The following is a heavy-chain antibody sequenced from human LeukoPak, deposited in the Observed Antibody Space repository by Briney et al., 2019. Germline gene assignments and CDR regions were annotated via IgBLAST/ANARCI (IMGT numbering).Heavy chain of an antibody. CDR1: GFTFSSYS. J-gene: IGHJ4*02. CDR2: ISSSSNTI. D-gene: IGHD6-6*01. V-gene: IGHV3-48*01. Sequence: GGSLRLSCVASGFTFSSYSINWVRQAPGKGLEWVSFISSSSNTIHYADSVEGRFTVPRDNAKNSLYLQMNSLRAEDTAVYYCARGGKYSSSSSDFWGQGTLVTVSS. CDR3: ARGGKYSSSSSDF.